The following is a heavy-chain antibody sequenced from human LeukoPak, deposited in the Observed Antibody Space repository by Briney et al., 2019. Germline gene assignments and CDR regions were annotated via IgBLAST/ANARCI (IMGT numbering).Heavy chain of an antibody. D-gene: IGHD3-22*01. J-gene: IGHJ4*02. V-gene: IGHV3-30*02. CDR3: AKDPYNSSGRFDY. Sequence: PGGSLRLSCAASGFTFSSYGKHWVRQAPGKGLEWVAFIRYDGSNKYYADSVKGRFTISRDNSKNTLYLQMNSLRAEDTALYYCAKDPYNSSGRFDYWGQGTLVTVSS. CDR1: GFTFSSYG. CDR2: IRYDGSNK.